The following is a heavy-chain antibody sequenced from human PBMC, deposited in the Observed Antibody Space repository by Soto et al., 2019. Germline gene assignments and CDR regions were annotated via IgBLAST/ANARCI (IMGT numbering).Heavy chain of an antibody. CDR2: TYYSGST. V-gene: IGHV4-30-4*01. CDR3: ARGRRIAVAGY. CDR1: GGSISSGDSY. D-gene: IGHD6-19*01. J-gene: IGHJ4*02. Sequence: PSETLSLTCTVSGGSISSGDSYWSWIRQPPGKGLEWIGYTYYSGSTYYNPSLKSRLTISLDTSKNQFSLKLSSVTAADTAVYYCARGRRIAVAGYWGQGTLVTVSS.